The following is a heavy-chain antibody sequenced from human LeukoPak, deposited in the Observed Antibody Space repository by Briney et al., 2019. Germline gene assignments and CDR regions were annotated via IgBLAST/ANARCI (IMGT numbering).Heavy chain of an antibody. CDR2: ISRTGNI. V-gene: IGHV4-4*02. Sequence: SETLSLTCAVSGGSISSRNWWGWDRQPPGKGLEWIGEISRTGNIDYDPSVRSRATISLDKSKSQFSLRLTSLTSADTAVYYCARGQGAADYWGQGILVIVSS. D-gene: IGHD1-26*01. J-gene: IGHJ4*02. CDR3: ARGQGAADY. CDR1: GGSISSRNW.